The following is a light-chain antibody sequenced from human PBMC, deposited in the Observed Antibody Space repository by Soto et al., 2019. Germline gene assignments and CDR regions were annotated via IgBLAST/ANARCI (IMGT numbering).Light chain of an antibody. V-gene: IGKV3-20*01. J-gene: IGKJ2*01. CDR3: QQYGCSPPRSAT. Sequence: EIVLTQSPGTLSLSPGERATLSCRASQSVSSSYLAWYQQKPGQAPRLLIYGASSRATVIPDRFRGSGSGTDFTLTISSLEPEDFAVYYCQQYGCSPPRSATFGQAPKLDIK. CDR1: QSVSSSY. CDR2: GAS.